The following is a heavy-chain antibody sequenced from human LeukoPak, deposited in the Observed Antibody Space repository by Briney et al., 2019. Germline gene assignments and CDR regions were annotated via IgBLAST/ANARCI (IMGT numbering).Heavy chain of an antibody. V-gene: IGHV3-23*01. D-gene: IGHD2-15*01. CDR1: GFTFSGYT. CDR3: AKGLPYCSGGSCYSGFDY. J-gene: IGHJ4*02. CDR2: ISVSGGNT. Sequence: GGSLRLSCAASGFTFSGYTMSWVRQAPGKGLEWVSAISVSGGNTYSADSVKGRFSISRDNSKNTLYLQMNSLRAEDTAVYYCAKGLPYCSGGSCYSGFDYWGQGTLVTVSS.